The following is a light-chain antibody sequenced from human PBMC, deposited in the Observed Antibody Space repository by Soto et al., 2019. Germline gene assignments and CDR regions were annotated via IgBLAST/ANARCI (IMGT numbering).Light chain of an antibody. CDR1: GSNIGAGYE. Sequence: QSVLTQPPSVSGAPGQSVTISCIGSGSNIGAGYEVHWYQQLPGVAPKLLIFDTINRPSGVPGRFSGSKSGASASLAITGLLPEDEADFFCQSFDTSRSGYVFGTGTKLTVL. CDR3: QSFDTSRSGYV. V-gene: IGLV1-40*01. CDR2: DTI. J-gene: IGLJ1*01.